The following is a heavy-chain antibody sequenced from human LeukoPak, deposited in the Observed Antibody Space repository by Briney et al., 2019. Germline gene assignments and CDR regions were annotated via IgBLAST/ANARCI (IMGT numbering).Heavy chain of an antibody. CDR1: GGSISSYY. D-gene: IGHD3-3*01. V-gene: IGHV4-59*08. Sequence: SETLSLTCTVSGGSISSYYWSWIRQPPGKGLEWIGYIYYSGSTNYNPSLKSRVTISVDTSKNQFSLKLSSVTAADTAVYYCARLSIFGVAPTYYFDYWGQGTLVTVSS. CDR3: ARLSIFGVAPTYYFDY. CDR2: IYYSGST. J-gene: IGHJ4*02.